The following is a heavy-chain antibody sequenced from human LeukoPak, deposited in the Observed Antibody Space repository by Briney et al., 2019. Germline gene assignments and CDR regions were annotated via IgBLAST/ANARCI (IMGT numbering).Heavy chain of an antibody. D-gene: IGHD3-9*01. CDR2: ISSSGSTI. J-gene: IGHJ3*02. CDR3: AREASYDILTGYYRAFDI. Sequence: GGSLRLSCAASGFTFSDYYMSWIRQAPGKGLEWVSYISSSGSTIYYADSVKGRFTISRDNAKNSLYLQMNSLRAEDTAVYYCAREASYDILTGYYRAFDIWGQGTMVTVSS. V-gene: IGHV3-11*01. CDR1: GFTFSDYY.